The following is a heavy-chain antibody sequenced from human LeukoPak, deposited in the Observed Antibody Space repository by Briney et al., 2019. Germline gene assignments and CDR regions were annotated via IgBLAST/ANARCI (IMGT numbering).Heavy chain of an antibody. CDR1: GFTFSDYY. CDR2: ISSSSSYT. V-gene: IGHV3-11*06. CDR3: ARASGGSSGWYG. J-gene: IGHJ4*02. Sequence: PGGSLRLYCAASGFTFSDYYMSWIRQAPGKGLEWVSYISSSSSYTNYADSVKGRFTISRDNAKNSLYLQMNSLRAEDTAGYYCARASGGSSGWYGWGQGTLVTVSS. D-gene: IGHD6-19*01.